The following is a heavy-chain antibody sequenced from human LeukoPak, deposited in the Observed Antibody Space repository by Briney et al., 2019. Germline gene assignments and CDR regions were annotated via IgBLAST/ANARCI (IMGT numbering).Heavy chain of an antibody. CDR2: ISTTGGYT. Sequence: GGSLRLSCVGFGFSFSIYDMGWVRQTPGKGLEWVSAISTTGGYTEDADSVKGRFTISRDNSQNTLFLQMHSLRAEDTAVYYCAKKPATIKFPFDIWGQGTLVTVSP. D-gene: IGHD5-24*01. CDR1: GFSFSIYD. V-gene: IGHV3-23*01. J-gene: IGHJ4*02. CDR3: AKKPATIKFPFDI.